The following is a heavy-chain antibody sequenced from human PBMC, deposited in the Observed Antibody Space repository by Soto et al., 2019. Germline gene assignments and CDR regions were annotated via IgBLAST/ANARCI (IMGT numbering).Heavy chain of an antibody. D-gene: IGHD3-10*01. CDR3: ARRFGDYYYYYGMDV. V-gene: IGHV4-4*02. CDR1: GGSISSSNW. Sequence: SETLSLTCAVSGGSISSSNWWSWVRQPPGKGLEWIGEIYHSGSTNYNPSLKSRVTISVDKSKNQFSLKLSSVTAADTAVFYCARRFGDYYYYYGMDVWGQGTTVTVSS. CDR2: IYHSGST. J-gene: IGHJ6*02.